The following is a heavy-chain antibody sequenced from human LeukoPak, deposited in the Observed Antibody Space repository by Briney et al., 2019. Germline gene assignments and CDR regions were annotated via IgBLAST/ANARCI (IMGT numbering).Heavy chain of an antibody. CDR1: SGSISSGGYY. CDR2: IYYSGST. D-gene: IGHD6-19*01. V-gene: IGHV4-31*03. CDR3: ARGYNSGWYNWFDP. Sequence: PSQTLSLTCTVSSGSISSGGYYWSWIRQLPGKGLEWIGYIYYSGSTSYNPSLKSRVTISVDTSKNQFSLTVSSVTAADTAVYYCARGYNSGWYNWFDPWGQGTLVTVSS. J-gene: IGHJ5*02.